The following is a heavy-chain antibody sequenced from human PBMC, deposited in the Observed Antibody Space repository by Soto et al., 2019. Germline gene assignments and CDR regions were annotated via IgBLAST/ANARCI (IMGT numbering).Heavy chain of an antibody. CDR1: GYTFTSYD. Sequence: APVKVSCKASGYTFTSYDINWVRQAPGQGLEWMGWMNPNSGNTGYAQKFQGRVTMTRNTSISTAYMELSSLRSEDTAVYYCAREHSGYDYWFDPWGQGTLVTVSS. V-gene: IGHV1-8*01. CDR3: AREHSGYDYWFDP. D-gene: IGHD5-12*01. CDR2: MNPNSGNT. J-gene: IGHJ5*02.